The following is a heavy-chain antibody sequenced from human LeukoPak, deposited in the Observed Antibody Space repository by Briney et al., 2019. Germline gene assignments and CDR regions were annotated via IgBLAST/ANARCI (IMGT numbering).Heavy chain of an antibody. D-gene: IGHD2-2*01. J-gene: IGHJ5*02. CDR2: INYSGTT. CDR1: GGSISSGSYY. V-gene: IGHV4-39*01. CDR3: ARGKVVPAARYNWFDP. Sequence: SETLSLTCTVSGGSISSGSYYWGWVRQPPGKGLEWIANINYSGTTYYNPSLKSRVTISVDTSKNRLSLKLSSVTAADTAVYYCARGKVVPAARYNWFDPWGQGTLVTVSS.